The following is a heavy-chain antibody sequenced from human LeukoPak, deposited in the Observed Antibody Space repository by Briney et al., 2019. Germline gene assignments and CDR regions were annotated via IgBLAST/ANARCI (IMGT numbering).Heavy chain of an antibody. Sequence: GGSLRLSCAASGFTFSTYWMSWVRQAPGKGPEWVANIKRDGSEKDYVGSVGGRFTISRDNAKNSLYLQMDSLRVEDTAIYYCARGSSGWNADHWGQGTLVTVSS. CDR1: GFTFSTYW. CDR2: IKRDGSEK. J-gene: IGHJ5*02. V-gene: IGHV3-7*01. CDR3: ARGSSGWNADH. D-gene: IGHD6-19*01.